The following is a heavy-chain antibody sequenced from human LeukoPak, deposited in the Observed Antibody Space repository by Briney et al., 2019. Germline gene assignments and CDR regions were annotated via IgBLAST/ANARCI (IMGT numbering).Heavy chain of an antibody. J-gene: IGHJ3*02. Sequence: SQTLSLTCAISGDSVSSDATAWNWIRQSPSRGLEWLGRAYYTSKWITNYAVSVRSRITVNPNTSNNQFSLQLNSVTPEDTAVYYCASRTPVDTAMVHDAFDIWGQGTMVTVSS. D-gene: IGHD5-18*01. CDR1: GDSVSSDATA. V-gene: IGHV6-1*01. CDR2: AYYTSKWIT. CDR3: ASRTPVDTAMVHDAFDI.